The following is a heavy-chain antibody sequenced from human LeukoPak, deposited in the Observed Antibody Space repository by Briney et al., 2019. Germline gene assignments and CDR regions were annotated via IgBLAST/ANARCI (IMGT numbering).Heavy chain of an antibody. Sequence: PSETLSLTCTVSGGSISSSSYYWGWIRQPPGKGLEWIGSIYYSGGTYYNPSLKSRVTISVDTSKNQFSLKLSSVTAADTAVYYCAREDSSSPFDYWGQGTLVTVSS. V-gene: IGHV4-39*07. CDR2: IYYSGGT. J-gene: IGHJ4*02. D-gene: IGHD6-6*01. CDR3: AREDSSSPFDY. CDR1: GGSISSSSYY.